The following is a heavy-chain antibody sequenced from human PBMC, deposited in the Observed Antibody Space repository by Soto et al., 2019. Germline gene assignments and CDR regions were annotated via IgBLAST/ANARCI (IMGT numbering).Heavy chain of an antibody. CDR2: ISHDATYK. J-gene: IGHJ2*01. Sequence: QVQLVESGGGVVQPGRSLRLSCAASGFIFSRYGLHWVRQAPGKGLEWVAVISHDATYKYYSDSVKGRFTISRDNSKNTLYLEMNSLRSDDTAMYYCAKEACGGECHEFWYFDLWGRGTLVTVSS. CDR1: GFIFSRYG. D-gene: IGHD2-21*01. CDR3: AKEACGGECHEFWYFDL. V-gene: IGHV3-30*18.